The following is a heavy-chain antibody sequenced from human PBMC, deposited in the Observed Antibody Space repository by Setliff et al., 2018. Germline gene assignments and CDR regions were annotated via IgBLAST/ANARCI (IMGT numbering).Heavy chain of an antibody. D-gene: IGHD2-21*02. Sequence: PGGSLRLSCTASGFTFGDYAMSWVRQAPGKGLEWVGSIRSKAYGGTTEYAASVKGRFTISRDDSKSIAYLQMNSLRAEDTAVYYCARVPPRDQAFDYWGQGTLVTVSS. CDR3: ARVPPRDQAFDY. CDR1: GFTFGDYA. J-gene: IGHJ4*02. V-gene: IGHV3-49*04. CDR2: IRSKAYGGTT.